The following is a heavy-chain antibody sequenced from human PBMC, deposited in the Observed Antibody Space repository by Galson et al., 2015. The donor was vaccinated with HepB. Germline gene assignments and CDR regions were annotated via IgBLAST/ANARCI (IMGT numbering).Heavy chain of an antibody. CDR3: ARHMVGIAVAGIPEPIPSWFDP. CDR1: GGSISSSSYY. Sequence: TLSLTCTVSGGSISSSSYYWGWIRQPPGKGLEWIGSIYYSGSTYYNPSLKSRVTISVDTSKNQFSLKLSSVTAADTAVYYCARHMVGIAVAGIPEPIPSWFDPWGQGTLVTVSS. V-gene: IGHV4-39*01. CDR2: IYYSGST. D-gene: IGHD6-19*01. J-gene: IGHJ5*02.